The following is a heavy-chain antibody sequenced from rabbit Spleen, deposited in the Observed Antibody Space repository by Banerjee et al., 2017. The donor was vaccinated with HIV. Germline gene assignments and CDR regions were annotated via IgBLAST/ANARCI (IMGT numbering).Heavy chain of an antibody. D-gene: IGHD1-1*01. Sequence: QALEESGGDLVKPGASLTLTCKASGIDFSSYYYMCWVRQAPGKGLEWIGCIYGGSGSAYYASWAKGRFTISKTSSTTATLQMTSLTAADTATYSCARGAGVAGYDNPAGGFNLWGQGTLVTVS. CDR3: ARGAGVAGYDNPAGGFNL. CDR1: GIDFSSYYY. CDR2: IYGGSGSA. V-gene: IGHV1S40*01. J-gene: IGHJ4*01.